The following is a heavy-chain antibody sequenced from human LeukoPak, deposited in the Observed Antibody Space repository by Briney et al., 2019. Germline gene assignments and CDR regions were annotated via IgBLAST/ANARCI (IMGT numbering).Heavy chain of an antibody. J-gene: IGHJ4*02. CDR3: AREYSSSSGRSFDY. V-gene: IGHV3-48*01. CDR1: GFTFSDYN. Sequence: GGSLRLFCAASGFTFSDYNMNWVRQAPGKGLEWISYISSGSVTIAYADSVKGRFTISRDNAKNSLYLQMNSLRAEDTAVYYCAREYSSSSGRSFDYWGQGTLVTVSS. D-gene: IGHD6-6*01. CDR2: ISSGSVTI.